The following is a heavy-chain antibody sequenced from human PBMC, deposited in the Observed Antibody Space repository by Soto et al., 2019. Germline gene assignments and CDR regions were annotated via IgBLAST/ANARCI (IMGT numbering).Heavy chain of an antibody. V-gene: IGHV3-30-3*01. Sequence: QVQLVESGGGVVQPGRSLRLSCAASGFTFSSYAMHWVRQAPGKGLEWVAVISYDGSNKYYADSVKGRFTISRDNSKNTLYRQMNIRRTADTAGYYCARDPASNNWFGPWGQGTLVTVSS. CDR3: ARDPASNNWFGP. CDR1: GFTFSSYA. D-gene: IGHD6-6*01. CDR2: ISYDGSNK. J-gene: IGHJ5*02.